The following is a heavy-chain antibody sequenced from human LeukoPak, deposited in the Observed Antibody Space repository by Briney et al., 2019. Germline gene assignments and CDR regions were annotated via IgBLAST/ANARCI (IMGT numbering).Heavy chain of an antibody. V-gene: IGHV4-39*01. CDR2: IYYSGST. CDR1: GGSISSSSYY. D-gene: IGHD6-13*01. J-gene: IGHJ5*02. Sequence: SETLSLTCTVSGGSISSSSYYWGWIRQPPGKGREWIGSIYYSGSTYYNPSLKSRVTISVDTSKNQFSLKLSSVTAADTAVYYCARKGVAAAGPNWFDPWGQGTLVTVSS. CDR3: ARKGVAAAGPNWFDP.